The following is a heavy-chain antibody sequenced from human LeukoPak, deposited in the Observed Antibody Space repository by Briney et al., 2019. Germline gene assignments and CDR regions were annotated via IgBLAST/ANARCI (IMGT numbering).Heavy chain of an antibody. CDR3: ARDLRVTIFGVVTHYYYYMDV. CDR2: ISSSGSTI. CDR1: GFTFSSYE. V-gene: IGHV3-48*03. J-gene: IGHJ6*03. D-gene: IGHD3-3*01. Sequence: GGSLRLSCAASGFTFSSYEMNWVRQAPGKGLEWVSYISSSGSTIYYADSVEGRFTISRDNAKNSLYLQMNSLRAEDTAVYYCARDLRVTIFGVVTHYYYYMDVWGKGTTVTVSS.